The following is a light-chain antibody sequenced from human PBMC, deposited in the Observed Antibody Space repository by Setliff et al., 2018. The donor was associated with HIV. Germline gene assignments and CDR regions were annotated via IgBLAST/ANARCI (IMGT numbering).Light chain of an antibody. CDR1: SSDIGAYNY. CDR3: SSYASSGTLMV. Sequence: QSALTQPASVSGSPGQSITISCTGTSSDIGAYNYVSWYQQHPGKVPKLMIYDVTNRPSGVSNRFSGSKSANTASLTISGLQAEDEADYYCSSYASSGTLMVFGTGTKVTVL. J-gene: IGLJ1*01. V-gene: IGLV2-14*01. CDR2: DVT.